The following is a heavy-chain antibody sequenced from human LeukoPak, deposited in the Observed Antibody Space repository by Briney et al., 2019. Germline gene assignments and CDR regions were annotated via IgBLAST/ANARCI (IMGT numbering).Heavy chain of an antibody. V-gene: IGHV3-66*02. D-gene: IGHD6-13*01. CDR3: TRGPGSTWYSDY. CDR1: GFTVSSNS. CDR2: IYSGGDT. Sequence: PGGSLRLSCAASGFTVSSNSMNWVRQAPGKGLEWVSIIYSGGDTYYADSVKGRFTISRDNSKNTLYLQVSSLRAEDTAVYYCTRGPGSTWYSDYWGQGTLVTVSS. J-gene: IGHJ4*02.